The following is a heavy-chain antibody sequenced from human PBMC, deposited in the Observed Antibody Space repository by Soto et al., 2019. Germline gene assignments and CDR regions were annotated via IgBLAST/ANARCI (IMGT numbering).Heavy chain of an antibody. Sequence: QIQLVQSGAEVKKPGSSMKVSCKSSGSNFIIYTITWVRQAPGQGLEWMGRVIPIFTKTNYAQKFQGRITITADRATSTAYMELSGLTSEDTAVYYCARGGVGAAGGMDVWGQGTTVTVSS. D-gene: IGHD1-26*01. J-gene: IGHJ6*02. CDR1: GSNFIIYT. CDR3: ARGGVGAAGGMDV. CDR2: VIPIFTKT. V-gene: IGHV1-69*08.